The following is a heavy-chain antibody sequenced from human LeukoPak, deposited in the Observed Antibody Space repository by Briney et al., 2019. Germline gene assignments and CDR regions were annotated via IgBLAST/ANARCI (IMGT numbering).Heavy chain of an antibody. CDR1: GFTFSSYA. CDR3: ARISSPYYGMDV. Sequence: GGSLRLSCAASGFTFSSYAMHWVRQAPGKGLEWVAVISYDGSNKYYADSVKGRFTISRDNSKNTLYLQMNRLRAEDTAVYYCARISSPYYGMDVWGQGTTVTVSS. V-gene: IGHV3-30-3*01. J-gene: IGHJ6*02. CDR2: ISYDGSNK.